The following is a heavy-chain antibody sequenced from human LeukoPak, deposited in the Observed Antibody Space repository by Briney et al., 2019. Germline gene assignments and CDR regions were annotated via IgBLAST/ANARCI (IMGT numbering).Heavy chain of an antibody. CDR1: GGSFSGYY. J-gene: IGHJ3*02. CDR3: AGVVVITTGAFDI. CDR2: INHSGST. V-gene: IGHV4-34*01. D-gene: IGHD3-22*01. Sequence: SETLSLTCAVYGGSFSGYYWSWIRQPPGKGLEWIGEINHSGSTNYNPSLKSRVTISVDTSKNQFSLKLSSVTAADTAVYYCAGVVVITTGAFDIWGQGTMVTVSS.